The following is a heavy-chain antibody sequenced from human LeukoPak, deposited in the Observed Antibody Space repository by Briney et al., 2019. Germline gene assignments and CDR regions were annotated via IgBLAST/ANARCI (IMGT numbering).Heavy chain of an antibody. CDR3: ARDLPKTGYVGALDI. Sequence: ASVKVSCKASGYTFTDYYIHWVRQAPGQGLEWMGWISPNSGDTKYVQKFQGRVTMTRNTSITTAYMELNRLRSDDTAVYYCARDLPKTGYVGALDIWGQGTMVTVSS. J-gene: IGHJ3*02. CDR1: GYTFTDYY. V-gene: IGHV1-2*02. CDR2: ISPNSGDT. D-gene: IGHD5-12*01.